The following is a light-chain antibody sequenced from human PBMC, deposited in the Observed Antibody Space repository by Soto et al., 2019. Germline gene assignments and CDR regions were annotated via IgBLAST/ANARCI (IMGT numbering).Light chain of an antibody. V-gene: IGKV1-5*03. CDR3: QHYNSYSEA. CDR1: QGISKW. J-gene: IGKJ1*01. CDR2: KAS. Sequence: DIQMTKSPSTLSASVGDRVTITCRASQGISKWLAWYQQKPGKAPKLLIYKASTLKSGVPSRFSGSGSGTEFTLTISSLQPDDFATYYCQHYNSYSEAFGQGTKVDIK.